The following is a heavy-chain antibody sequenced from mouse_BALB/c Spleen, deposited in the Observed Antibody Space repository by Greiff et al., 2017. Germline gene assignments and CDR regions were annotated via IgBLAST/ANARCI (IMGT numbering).Heavy chain of an antibody. CDR3: ARSYGGGAMDY. CDR2: ILPGSGST. Sequence: VQRVESGAELMKPGASVKISCKATGYTFSSYWIEWVKQRPGHGLEWIGEILPGSGSTNYNEKFKGKATFTADTSSNTAYMQLSSLTSEDSAVYYCARSYGGGAMDYWGQGTSVTVSS. CDR1: GYTFSSYW. D-gene: IGHD1-1*02. J-gene: IGHJ4*01. V-gene: IGHV1-9*01.